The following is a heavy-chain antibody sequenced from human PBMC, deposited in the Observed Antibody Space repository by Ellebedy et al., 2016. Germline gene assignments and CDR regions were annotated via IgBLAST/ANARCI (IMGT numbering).Heavy chain of an antibody. CDR3: AVVPDTSGYND. Sequence: ASVKVSCKASEFTSPTSSIQWVRQARGQRLEWIGWIVVGSGNRKYAQKFQERVTLTRDMSTSTAYMELGSLRPEDTAVYYWAVVPDTSGYNDWGQGTLVTVSS. J-gene: IGHJ4*02. CDR1: EFTSPTSS. D-gene: IGHD3-22*01. V-gene: IGHV1-58*02. CDR2: IVVGSGNR.